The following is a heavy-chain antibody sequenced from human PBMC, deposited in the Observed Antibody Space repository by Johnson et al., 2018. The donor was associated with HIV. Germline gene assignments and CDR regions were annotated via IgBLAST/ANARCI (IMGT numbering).Heavy chain of an antibody. Sequence: VQLVESGGGVVRPGGSLRLSCAASGFIFDDYGMSWVRQAPGKGPEWVSGINWNGGSTGSADSVKGRFTISMDNANNSLYLQMNSLRVEDTAVYCCARSGGYPNAFDMWGQGTLVTVPA. V-gene: IGHV3-20*04. CDR1: GFIFDDYG. CDR2: INWNGGST. CDR3: ARSGGYPNAFDM. J-gene: IGHJ3*02. D-gene: IGHD6-13*01.